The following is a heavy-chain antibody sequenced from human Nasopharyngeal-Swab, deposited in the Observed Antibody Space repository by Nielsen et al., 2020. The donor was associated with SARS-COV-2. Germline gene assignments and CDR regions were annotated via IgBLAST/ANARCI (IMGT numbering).Heavy chain of an antibody. Sequence: GESLKISCAASGFTVSSNYMSWVRQAPGKGLEWVSVIYSGGSTYYADSVKGRFTISRDNSKNTLYLQMNSLRAEDTAVYYCARDSYYYDSSGYYRYYYYYGIDVWGQGTTVTVSS. CDR3: ARDSYYYDSSGYYRYYYYYGIDV. D-gene: IGHD3-22*01. CDR2: IYSGGST. J-gene: IGHJ6*02. V-gene: IGHV3-66*01. CDR1: GFTVSSNY.